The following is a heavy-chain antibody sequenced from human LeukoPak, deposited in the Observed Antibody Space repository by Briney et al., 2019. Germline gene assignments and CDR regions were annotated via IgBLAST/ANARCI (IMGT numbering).Heavy chain of an antibody. CDR1: GVSISSSSYY. Sequence: SETLSLTCTVSGVSISSSSYYWGWLRQPPGKGLEWIGSIYYSGSTYYNPSLKSRVTISVDTSKNQFFLKLSSVTAADTAVYYCARCSGTSYDSSGYLDYWGQGTLVTVSS. CDR3: ARCSGTSYDSSGYLDY. D-gene: IGHD3-22*01. J-gene: IGHJ4*02. CDR2: IYYSGST. V-gene: IGHV4-39*07.